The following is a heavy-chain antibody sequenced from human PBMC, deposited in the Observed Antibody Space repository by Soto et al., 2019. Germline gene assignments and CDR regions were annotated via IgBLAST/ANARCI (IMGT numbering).Heavy chain of an antibody. CDR3: ARDWEDVVVVAATQMDV. CDR1: GSTFSSYW. V-gene: IGHV3-7*03. J-gene: IGHJ6*02. D-gene: IGHD2-15*01. CDR2: IKQDGSEK. Sequence: SGGSLRLSCAASGSTFSSYWMSWVRQAPGKGLEWVANIKQDGSEKYYVDSVKGRFTISRDNAKNSLYLQMNSLRAEDTAVYYCARDWEDVVVVAATQMDVWGQGTTVTVSS.